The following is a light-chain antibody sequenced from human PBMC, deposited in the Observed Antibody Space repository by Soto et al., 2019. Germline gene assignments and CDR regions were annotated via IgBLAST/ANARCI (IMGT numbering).Light chain of an antibody. Sequence: EIVMTQSPATLSLSPGERAALSCRASQSVSSNLGWYQQKPGQAPRLLIYGASTRATAIPARFSGSGSGTGFTLTITTLQSEDFAVYYCQQYNNWPYTFGQGTKLEIK. V-gene: IGKV3-15*01. J-gene: IGKJ2*01. CDR3: QQYNNWPYT. CDR2: GAS. CDR1: QSVSSN.